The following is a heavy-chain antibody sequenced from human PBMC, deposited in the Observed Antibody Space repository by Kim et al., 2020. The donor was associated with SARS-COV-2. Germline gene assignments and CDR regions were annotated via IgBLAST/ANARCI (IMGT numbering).Heavy chain of an antibody. J-gene: IGHJ3*01. D-gene: IGHD3-10*01. CDR2: IWYDGSNK. CDR3: ARDLPKVWFGDQNGFDL. Sequence: GGSLRLSCAASGFTFSSYGMHWVRQAPGKGLEWVAVIWYDGSNKYYADSVKGRFTISRDNSKNTLYLQMNSLRAEDTAVYYCARDLPKVWFGDQNGFDLWGQGTMVTVSS. V-gene: IGHV3-33*01. CDR1: GFTFSSYG.